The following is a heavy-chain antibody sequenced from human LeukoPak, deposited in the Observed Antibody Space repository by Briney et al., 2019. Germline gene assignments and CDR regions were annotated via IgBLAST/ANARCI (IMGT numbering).Heavy chain of an antibody. V-gene: IGHV1-69*05. CDR1: GGTFSSYA. Sequence: SVKVSCKASGGTFSSYAISWVRRAPGQGLEWMGRIIPIFGTANYAQKFQGRVTITTDESTSTAYMELSSLRSEDTAVYYCASSPGITGTTLDYWGQGTLVTVSS. J-gene: IGHJ4*02. D-gene: IGHD1-7*01. CDR2: IIPIFGTA. CDR3: ASSPGITGTTLDY.